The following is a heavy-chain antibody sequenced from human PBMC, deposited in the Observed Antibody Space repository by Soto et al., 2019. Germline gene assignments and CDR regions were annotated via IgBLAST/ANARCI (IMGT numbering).Heavy chain of an antibody. V-gene: IGHV1-69*02. CDR1: GGTFSSYT. CDR3: ASSTLGDVDTAMVDDY. D-gene: IGHD5-18*01. J-gene: IGHJ4*02. CDR2: IIPVLGIA. Sequence: QVQLVQSGAEVKKPGSSVKVSCKASGGTFSSYTISWVRQAPGQGREWMGRIIPVLGIANYAQKFQGRVTITAGQATSTAYMAVGSLGSEDTAVYYCASSTLGDVDTAMVDDYGGQGTLVSVSS.